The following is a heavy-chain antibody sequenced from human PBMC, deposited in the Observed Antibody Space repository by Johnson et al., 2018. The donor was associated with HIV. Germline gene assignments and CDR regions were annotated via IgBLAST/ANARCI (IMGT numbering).Heavy chain of an antibody. CDR1: GFTFSTYA. J-gene: IGHJ3*02. CDR3: ARCQRGYSFSDAFDI. Sequence: QVQLVESGGGVVQPGRSLRLSCAASGFTFSTYAMHWVRQAPGKGLEWVAFIRYDGSNKYYADSVKGRFTISRDNSKNTLYLQMNSLRPEDTAVYYCARCQRGYSFSDAFDIWGQGTMVTVSS. CDR2: IRYDGSNK. D-gene: IGHD5-18*01. V-gene: IGHV3-30*02.